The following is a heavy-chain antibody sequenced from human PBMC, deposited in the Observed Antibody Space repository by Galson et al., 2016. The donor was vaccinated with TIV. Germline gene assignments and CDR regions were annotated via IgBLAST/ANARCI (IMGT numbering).Heavy chain of an antibody. CDR1: GGSISSYY. V-gene: IGHV4-59*01. Sequence: SLTCTVSGGSISSYYWTWIRQPPGKGLEWIGYIYYSGSTDYNPSLKSRVTISIDTSKSQFSLKLSSVTAADTAVYYCARGPFDYSDSSGFSTWFDPWGQGALVTVSS. CDR2: IYYSGST. J-gene: IGHJ5*02. D-gene: IGHD3-22*01. CDR3: ARGPFDYSDSSGFSTWFDP.